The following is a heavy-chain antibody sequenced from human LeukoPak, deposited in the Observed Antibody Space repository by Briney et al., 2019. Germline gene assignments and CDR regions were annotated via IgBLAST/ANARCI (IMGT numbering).Heavy chain of an antibody. CDR3: ASRGGHSSSWFHFDY. CDR1: GFTFDNYA. J-gene: IGHJ4*02. Sequence: GGSLRLSCAASGFTFDNYAMSWVRQAPGKGLEWVSAINEDGHRTYYAGSVTGRFTISRDNSKSTLFLQMDSLRAEDTAVYYCASRGGHSSSWFHFDYWGQGTLVTVSS. CDR2: INEDGHRT. V-gene: IGHV3-23*01. D-gene: IGHD6-13*01.